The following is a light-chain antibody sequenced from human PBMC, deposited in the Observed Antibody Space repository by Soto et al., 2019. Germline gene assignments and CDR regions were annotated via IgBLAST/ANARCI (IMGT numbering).Light chain of an antibody. Sequence: QSVLTQPPSTSGTPGQRVTISCSGSSSNIGSNTVNWYQQLPGTAPKLLIYRNNQRPSGVPDRFSGSKSGTSVSLAISGLQSEDEADYYCAAWDGSLKGYVFATGTKLTVL. J-gene: IGLJ1*01. CDR3: AAWDGSLKGYV. CDR1: SSNIGSNT. CDR2: RNN. V-gene: IGLV1-44*01.